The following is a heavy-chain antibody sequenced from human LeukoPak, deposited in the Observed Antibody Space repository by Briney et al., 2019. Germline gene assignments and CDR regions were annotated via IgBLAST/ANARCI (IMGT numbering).Heavy chain of an antibody. CDR3: ARGRAWFDP. Sequence: SETLSLTCTVSGGSMSSHYWSWIRQPPGKGLEWIGYIFHSGGTSYNPSLKSRVTISVDTSKTQFSLKLSSVTAADTALYYCARGRAWFDPWGQGTLVSVSS. CDR2: IFHSGGT. J-gene: IGHJ5*02. CDR1: GGSMSSHY. V-gene: IGHV4-59*11.